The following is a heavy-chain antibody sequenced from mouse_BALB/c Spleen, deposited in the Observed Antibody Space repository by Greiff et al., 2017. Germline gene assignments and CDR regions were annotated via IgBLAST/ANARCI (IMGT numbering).Heavy chain of an antibody. CDR3: ARDGHYDGSSYGYAMDY. CDR2: IWAGGST. CDR1: GFSLTSYG. J-gene: IGHJ4*01. D-gene: IGHD1-1*01. V-gene: IGHV2-9*02. Sequence: VKVVESGPGLVAPSQSLSITCTVSGFSLTSYGVHWVRQPPGKGLEWLGVIWAGGSTNYNSALMSRLSISKDNSKSQVFLKMNSLQTDDTAMYYGARDGHYDGSSYGYAMDYWGQGTSVTVSS.